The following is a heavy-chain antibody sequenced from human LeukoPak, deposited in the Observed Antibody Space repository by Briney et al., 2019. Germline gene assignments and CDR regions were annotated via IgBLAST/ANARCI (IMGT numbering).Heavy chain of an antibody. CDR1: GYTFTGDY. J-gene: IGHJ4*02. Sequence: ASVKVSCKASGYTFTGDYMHWVRQAPGEGLEWMGWINPNSGGTNYAQKFQGRVTMTRDTSISTAYMELSRLRSDDTAVYYCARDRGTIFGVVTVIDYWGQGTLVTVSS. V-gene: IGHV1-2*02. D-gene: IGHD3-3*01. CDR2: INPNSGGT. CDR3: ARDRGTIFGVVTVIDY.